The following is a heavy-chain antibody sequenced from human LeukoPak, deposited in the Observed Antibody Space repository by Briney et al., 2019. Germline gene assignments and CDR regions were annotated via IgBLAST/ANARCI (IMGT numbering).Heavy chain of an antibody. CDR2: ISSSSTI. CDR3: ARDDYGGNSGN. Sequence: GGSLRLSCAVSGFTFSTFGMNWVRQAPGKGLEWVSYISSSSTIDYADSVRGRFTITRDNAKNSLYLQMNSLRAEDTAVYYCARDDYGGNSGNWGQGTLVTVSS. CDR1: GFTFSTFG. V-gene: IGHV3-48*04. D-gene: IGHD4-23*01. J-gene: IGHJ4*02.